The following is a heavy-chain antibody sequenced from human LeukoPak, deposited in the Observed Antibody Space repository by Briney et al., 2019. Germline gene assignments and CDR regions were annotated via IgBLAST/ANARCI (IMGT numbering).Heavy chain of an antibody. D-gene: IGHD3-10*01. CDR2: IYYSGST. CDR3: AREVGVGLDWFDP. Sequence: SETLSLTCTVSGGSISSYYWSWIRQPPGKGLEWIGYIYYSGSTNYNPSLKSRVTISVDTSKNQFSLKLSSVTAADTAVYYCAREVGVGLDWFDPWGQGTLLIVSS. CDR1: GGSISSYY. J-gene: IGHJ5*02. V-gene: IGHV4-59*12.